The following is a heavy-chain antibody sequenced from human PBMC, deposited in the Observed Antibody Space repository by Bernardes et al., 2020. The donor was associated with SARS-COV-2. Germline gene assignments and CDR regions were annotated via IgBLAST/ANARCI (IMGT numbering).Heavy chain of an antibody. D-gene: IGHD3-10*01. J-gene: IGHJ6*02. CDR2: FDPEDGET. Sequence: ASVKVSCKVSGYTLTELSMHWVRRAPGKGLEWMGGFDPEDGETIYAQKFQGRVTMTEDTSTDTAYMELSSLRSEDTAVYYCATSFVVRGVITYYYYYYGMDVWGQGTTVTVSS. CDR3: ATSFVVRGVITYYYYYYGMDV. CDR1: GYTLTELS. V-gene: IGHV1-24*01.